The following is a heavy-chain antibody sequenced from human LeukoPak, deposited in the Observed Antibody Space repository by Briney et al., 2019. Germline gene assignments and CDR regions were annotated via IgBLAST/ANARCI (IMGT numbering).Heavy chain of an antibody. Sequence: GGSMRLSSAAAGFTFDDYGMSWDRQAAGKVLEWVAGTNWNGGRTGYADSVKGRFTISRDKAKNSLYLQMNSLRAEDTALYYCARDRMYYYDSSGYYPKEVFDYWGQGTLVTVSS. CDR2: TNWNGGRT. CDR3: ARDRMYYYDSSGYYPKEVFDY. D-gene: IGHD3-22*01. V-gene: IGHV3-20*04. CDR1: GFTFDDYG. J-gene: IGHJ4*02.